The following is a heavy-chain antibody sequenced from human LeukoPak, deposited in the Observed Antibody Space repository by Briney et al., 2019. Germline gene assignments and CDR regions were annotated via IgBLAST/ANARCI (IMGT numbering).Heavy chain of an antibody. V-gene: IGHV4-61*02. CDR1: GGSISSGSYY. D-gene: IGHD5-18*01. CDR3: ARGPAMADY. Sequence: TSETLSLTCTVSGGSISSGSYYWSWIRQPAGKGLEWIGRIYTSGSTNYNPSLKSRVTISVDTSKNQFSLKLSSVTAADTAVYYCARGPAMADYWGQGTLVTVSS. CDR2: IYTSGST. J-gene: IGHJ4*02.